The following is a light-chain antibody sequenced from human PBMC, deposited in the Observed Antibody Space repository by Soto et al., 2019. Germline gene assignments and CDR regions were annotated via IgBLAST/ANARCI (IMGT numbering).Light chain of an antibody. CDR2: AAS. V-gene: IGKV1-27*01. CDR3: QKNNSAPLT. Sequence: DIQMTQSPSSLSASVGDRVTITCRASQGISNYLAWYQQKPGKVPKLLIYAASTLQSGVPSRFSGSGSGTDFTLTTRSLKHEVVATYYCQKNNSAPLTFDPGTKEDIK. CDR1: QGISNY. J-gene: IGKJ3*01.